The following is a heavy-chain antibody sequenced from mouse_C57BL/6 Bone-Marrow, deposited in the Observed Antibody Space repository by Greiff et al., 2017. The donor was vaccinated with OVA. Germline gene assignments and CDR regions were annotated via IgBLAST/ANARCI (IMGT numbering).Heavy chain of an antibody. CDR1: GFTFTDYY. D-gene: IGHD2-4*01. Sequence: VQLKESGGGLVQPGGSLSLSCAASGFTFTDYYMSWVRQPPGKALEWLGFIRNKANGYTTEYSASVKGRFTISRDNSQSILYLQMNALRAEDSATYYCARIYYDYLYYFDYWGQGTTLTVSS. J-gene: IGHJ2*01. V-gene: IGHV7-3*01. CDR3: ARIYYDYLYYFDY. CDR2: IRNKANGYTT.